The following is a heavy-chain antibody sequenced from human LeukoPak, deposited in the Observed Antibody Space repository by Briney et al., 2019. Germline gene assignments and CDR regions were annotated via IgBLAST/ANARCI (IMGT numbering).Heavy chain of an antibody. D-gene: IGHD3-16*02. J-gene: IGHJ4*02. V-gene: IGHV7-4-1*02. CDR1: GYTFTNYA. Sequence: ASVKVSCKASGYTFTNYAMNWVRQAPGQGLEWMGWIHPSTGNPTYAQGFTGRFVFSLDTSVSTTYLQISSLKAEDTAVYYCARAYQRLGELSLPNYWGQGTLVTVSS. CDR2: IHPSTGNP. CDR3: ARAYQRLGELSLPNY.